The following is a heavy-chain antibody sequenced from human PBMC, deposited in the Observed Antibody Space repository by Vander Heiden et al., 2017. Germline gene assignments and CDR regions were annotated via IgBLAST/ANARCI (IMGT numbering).Heavy chain of an antibody. J-gene: IGHJ6*02. CDR2: ISTSSTYI. Sequence: EEKLVESGGGLVKPGGSLRHSWAASGSTYSSYPLDWVRQAPGKGLEWVSSISTSSTYIYYADSMKGRFTSSRDNAKNSLYLQMNSLRAEDTAVYYCARLFGVTGTTGGMDGWGQGTTVTVSS. V-gene: IGHV3-21*01. D-gene: IGHD1-20*01. CDR3: ARLFGVTGTTGGMDG. CDR1: GSTYSSYP.